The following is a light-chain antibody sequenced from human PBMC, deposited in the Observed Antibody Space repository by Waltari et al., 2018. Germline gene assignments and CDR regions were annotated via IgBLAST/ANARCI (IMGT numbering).Light chain of an antibody. CDR1: SPRSCS. CDR3: HSRDASGVAGS. V-gene: IGLV3-19*01. CDR2: YNN. J-gene: IGLJ2*01. Sequence: SSELTHDPPVSVALAQTARITFPSASPRSCSASRYQQRQEQAPILLIYYNNNRPSVGADAFSGASSYKTCSLTTTGAQAEDEAAYYCHSRDASGVAGSFGGGTKLTVL.